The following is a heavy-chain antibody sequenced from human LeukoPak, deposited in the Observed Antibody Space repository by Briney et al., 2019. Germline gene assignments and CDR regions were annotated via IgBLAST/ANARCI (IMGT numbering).Heavy chain of an antibody. J-gene: IGHJ4*02. V-gene: IGHV3-23*01. CDR2: ISGSGGST. CDR1: GFTFSSYA. Sequence: GGSLRLSCAASGFTFSSYAMSWVRQAPGKGLEWVSAISGSGGSTYYADSVKGRFTISRDNSKNTLYLQMNGLRAEDTAVYYCAKDDRPKLGHVGYCSGGSCHKPRYWGQGTLVTVSS. D-gene: IGHD2-15*01. CDR3: AKDDRPKLGHVGYCSGGSCHKPRY.